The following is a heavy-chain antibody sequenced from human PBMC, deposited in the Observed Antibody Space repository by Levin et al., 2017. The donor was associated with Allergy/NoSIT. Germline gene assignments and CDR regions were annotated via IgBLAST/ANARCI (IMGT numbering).Heavy chain of an antibody. D-gene: IGHD2-15*01. V-gene: IGHV4-34*01. CDR3: ARSGYCSGGSCYETIYYFDY. J-gene: IGHJ4*02. Sequence: SETLSLTCAVYGGSFSGYYWSWIRQPPGKGLEWIGEINHSGSTNYNPSLKSRVTISVDTSKNQFSLKLSSVTAADTAVYYCARSGYCSGGSCYETIYYFDYWGQGTLVTVSS. CDR1: GGSFSGYY. CDR2: INHSGST.